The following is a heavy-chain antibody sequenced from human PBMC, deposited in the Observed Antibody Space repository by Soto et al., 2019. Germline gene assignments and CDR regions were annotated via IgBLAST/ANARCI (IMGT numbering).Heavy chain of an antibody. CDR2: INHSGST. CDR1: GGSFSGYF. D-gene: IGHD3-22*01. J-gene: IGHJ2*01. V-gene: IGHV4-34*01. Sequence: QVQLQQWGAGLLKPSETLSLTCAVYGGSFSGYFWSWIRQPPGKGLEWIGEINHSGSTNYNPSLKSRVTMSVDTSKNQFSLKLSSVTAADTAVYYCARKVVTDWYFDLWGRGTLVTVSS. CDR3: ARKVVTDWYFDL.